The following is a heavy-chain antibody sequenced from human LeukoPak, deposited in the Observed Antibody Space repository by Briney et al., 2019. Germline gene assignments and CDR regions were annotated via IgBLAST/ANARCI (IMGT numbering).Heavy chain of an antibody. V-gene: IGHV3-53*01. CDR2: IHTGGTT. CDR3: AKGTMDGGQYYYDSS. CDR1: GFDISYNY. D-gene: IGHD3-22*01. J-gene: IGHJ4*02. Sequence: HPGGSLRLSCVASGFDISYNYVGWVRQAPGKGLEWVSVIHTGGTTHYTDSVKGRFTISKDNSNNTVFLQMNSVRVEDTAVYYCAKGTMDGGQYYYDSSGGQGTLVTVSS.